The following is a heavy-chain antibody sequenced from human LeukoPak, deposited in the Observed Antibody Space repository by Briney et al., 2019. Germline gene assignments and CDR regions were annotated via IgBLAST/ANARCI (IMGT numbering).Heavy chain of an antibody. V-gene: IGHV1-69*13. J-gene: IGHJ6*02. CDR2: IIPIFGTA. CDR3: ARENSSGWRNYYYGMDV. Sequence: EASVKVSCKASGGTFSSYAISWVRQAPGQGLEWMGGIIPIFGTANYAQKFQGRVTITADESTSTAYMEPSSLRSEDTAVYYCARENSSGWRNYYYGMDVWGQGTTVTVSS. D-gene: IGHD6-19*01. CDR1: GGTFSSYA.